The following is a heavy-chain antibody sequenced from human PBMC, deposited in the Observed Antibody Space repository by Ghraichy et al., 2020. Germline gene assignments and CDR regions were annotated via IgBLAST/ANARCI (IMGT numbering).Heavy chain of an antibody. V-gene: IGHV4-34*01. J-gene: IGHJ4*02. CDR3: ARDQIYCSGGSCSGTNFDY. D-gene: IGHD2-15*01. Sequence: SETLSLTCAAYGGSFSGYYWSWIRQPPGKGLEWIGEINHSGSTNYNAALKSRVTISVDTSKNQFSLKLSSVTAADTAVYYCARDQIYCSGGSCSGTNFDYGGQGTLVTVSS. CDR2: INHSGST. CDR1: GGSFSGYY.